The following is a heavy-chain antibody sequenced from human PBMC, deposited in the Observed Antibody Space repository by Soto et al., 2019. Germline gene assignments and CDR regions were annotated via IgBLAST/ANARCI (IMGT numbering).Heavy chain of an antibody. CDR3: ARASDYDFWSGYPPPPLGMDV. CDR1: GYTFTGYY. J-gene: IGHJ6*02. CDR2: INPNSGGT. V-gene: IGHV1-2*04. D-gene: IGHD3-3*01. Sequence: GASVKVSCKASGYTFTGYYMHWVRQAPGQGLEWMGWINPNSGGTNYAQKFQGWVTMTRDTSISTAYMELSRLRSDDTAVYYCARASDYDFWSGYPPPPLGMDVWGQGTTVTVS.